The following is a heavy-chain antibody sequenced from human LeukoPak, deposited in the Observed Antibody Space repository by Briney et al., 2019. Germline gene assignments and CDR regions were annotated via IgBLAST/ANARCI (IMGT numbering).Heavy chain of an antibody. CDR1: GFTFSKAW. J-gene: IGHJ4*02. V-gene: IGHV3-15*01. CDR2: IKSKTDGETT. Sequence: PGGSLRLSCAASGFTFSKAWMTWVRQAPGKGLEWVGRIKSKTDGETTDYGAPVQGRFTISREDPKNKLYLEMNSLKTEDTGVYYCTTGVEKWGQGTQVTVSS. D-gene: IGHD3-3*01. CDR3: TTGVEK.